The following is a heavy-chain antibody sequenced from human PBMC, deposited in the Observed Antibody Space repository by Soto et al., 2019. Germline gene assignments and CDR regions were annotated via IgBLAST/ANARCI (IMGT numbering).Heavy chain of an antibody. V-gene: IGHV3-11*01. CDR3: ARQAARNYIDS. Sequence: QVQLVESGGGLVKPGGSLRLSCAASGFTFSDYSMSWIRQAPGKGLEWLSYIDSRGRTLSYADSVKGRFTISRDNAKNSLYLQMNSLRADDTAVYYCARQAARNYIDSWGQGTLVTVSS. CDR1: GFTFSDYS. D-gene: IGHD6-6*01. CDR2: IDSRGRTL. J-gene: IGHJ4*02.